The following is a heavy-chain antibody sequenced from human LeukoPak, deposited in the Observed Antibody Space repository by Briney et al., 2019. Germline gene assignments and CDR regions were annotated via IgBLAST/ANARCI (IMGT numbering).Heavy chain of an antibody. CDR1: GFTFSSYA. CDR3: ARELLHTSSFDY. D-gene: IGHD6-13*01. Sequence: GGSLRLSCAASGFTFSSYAMSWVRQAPGKGLEWVSAISGSGGSTYYADSVKGRFTISRDNSKNTLCLQMNSLRAEDTAVYYCARELLHTSSFDYWGQGTLVTVSS. V-gene: IGHV3-23*01. CDR2: ISGSGGST. J-gene: IGHJ4*02.